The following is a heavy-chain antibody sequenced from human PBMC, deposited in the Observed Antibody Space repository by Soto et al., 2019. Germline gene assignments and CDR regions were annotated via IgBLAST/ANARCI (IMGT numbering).Heavy chain of an antibody. V-gene: IGHV3-64D*06. Sequence: GGSLRLSCSASGFTFSSYAMHWVRQAPGKGLEYVSAISSNGGSTYYADSVKGRFTISRDNSKNTLYLQMSSLRAEDTAVYYCVKSLSKVAARHYFNLDPYFDYWGQGTLVTVSS. CDR2: ISSNGGST. CDR3: VKSLSKVAARHYFNLDPYFDY. D-gene: IGHD6-6*01. J-gene: IGHJ4*02. CDR1: GFTFSSYA.